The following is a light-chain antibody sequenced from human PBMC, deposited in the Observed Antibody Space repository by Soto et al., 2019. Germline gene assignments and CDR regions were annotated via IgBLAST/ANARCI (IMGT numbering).Light chain of an antibody. CDR3: QKYNSAPQT. CDR1: QGIRND. Sequence: IQMTQSPSSLSASVGDRVTITCRASQGIRNDLGWYQQKPGKAPKLLMYAASTLHSGVPSRFSGSRSGTDFTLTISSLQPEDVATYYCQKYNSAPQTFGQGTKVDIK. CDR2: AAS. J-gene: IGKJ1*01. V-gene: IGKV1-27*01.